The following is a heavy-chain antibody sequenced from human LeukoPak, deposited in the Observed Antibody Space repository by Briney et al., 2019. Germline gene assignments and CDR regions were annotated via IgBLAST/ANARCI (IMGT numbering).Heavy chain of an antibody. D-gene: IGHD4-17*01. Sequence: GESLKISCKDSGYSFTNYWIGWVRQMPGKGLEWMGIIHSADSNTKYSPSFQGQVTISADKSISTAYLLWSGLKASDTAMYYCAGARHGDYRWDYWGQGTLVTVSS. J-gene: IGHJ4*02. V-gene: IGHV5-51*01. CDR3: AGARHGDYRWDY. CDR1: GYSFTNYW. CDR2: IHSADSNT.